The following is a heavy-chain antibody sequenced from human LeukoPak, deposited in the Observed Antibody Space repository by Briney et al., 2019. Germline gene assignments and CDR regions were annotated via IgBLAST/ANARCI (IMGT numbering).Heavy chain of an antibody. CDR1: GGSFSGYY. CDR2: INHSGST. Sequence: SETLSLTCAVYGGSFSGYYWSWIRQPPGKGLEWIGEINHSGSTNYNPSLKSRVTISVDTSKNQFSLKLSSVTAADTAVYYCARGPIRMASLDYWGQGTLVTVSS. CDR3: ARGPIRMASLDY. V-gene: IGHV4-34*01. J-gene: IGHJ4*02. D-gene: IGHD2-8*01.